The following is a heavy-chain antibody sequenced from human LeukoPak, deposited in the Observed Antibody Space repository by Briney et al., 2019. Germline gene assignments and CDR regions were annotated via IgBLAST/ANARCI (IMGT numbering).Heavy chain of an antibody. CDR1: GGSINSGDYY. J-gene: IGHJ4*02. CDR2: IWTGAGA. Sequence: SQTLSLTCTVSGGSINSGDYYWSWIRQPVGKGLEWIGRIWTGAGASYKASLKSQVTISVDTSKNQFSLKLTSVTAEDTAVYYCARGTDYHGYQFRGFDYWGQGTLVTVSS. V-gene: IGHV4-61*02. CDR3: ARGTDYHGYQFRGFDY. D-gene: IGHD3-10*01.